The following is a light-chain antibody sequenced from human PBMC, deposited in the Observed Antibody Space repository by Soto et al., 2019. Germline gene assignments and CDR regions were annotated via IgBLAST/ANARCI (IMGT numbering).Light chain of an antibody. V-gene: IGKV3-15*01. CDR1: QGIGDT. CDR3: QRYNRWPPT. J-gene: IGKJ4*01. Sequence: MTQSAATLSGSPGEGATLSCRASQGIGDTLAWHQHKPGQTPRLLINATSTRATGVPARCRGSRAGTEFSLSLCTLPSQGFALYYCQRYNRWPPTFGGGTKV. CDR2: ATS.